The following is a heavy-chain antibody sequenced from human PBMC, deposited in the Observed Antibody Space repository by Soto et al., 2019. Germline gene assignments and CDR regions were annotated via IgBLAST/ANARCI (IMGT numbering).Heavy chain of an antibody. CDR2: ISGSGGST. CDR3: ATLSSSDYYYYGMDV. D-gene: IGHD6-6*01. CDR1: GFTFSSYA. Sequence: GGSLRLSCAASGFTFSSYAMSWVRQAPGKGLEWVSAISGSGGSTYYADSVKGRFTISRDNSKNTLYLQMNSLRAEDTAVYYCATLSSSDYYYYGMDVWGQGTTVTVSS. J-gene: IGHJ6*02. V-gene: IGHV3-23*01.